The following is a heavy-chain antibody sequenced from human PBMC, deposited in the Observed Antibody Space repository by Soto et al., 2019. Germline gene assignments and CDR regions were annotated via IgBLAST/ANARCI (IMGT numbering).Heavy chain of an antibody. CDR2: IYYSGST. J-gene: IGHJ5*02. CDR3: ASHVNYDFWSGYSIQQRYNWFDP. V-gene: IGHV4-39*01. CDR1: GGSISSSSYY. Sequence: SETLSLTCTVSGGSISSSSYYWGWIRQPPGKGLEWIGSIYYSGSTYYNPSLKSRVTISVDTSKNQFSLKLSSVTAADTAVYYCASHVNYDFWSGYSIQQRYNWFDPWGQGTLVTVS. D-gene: IGHD3-3*01.